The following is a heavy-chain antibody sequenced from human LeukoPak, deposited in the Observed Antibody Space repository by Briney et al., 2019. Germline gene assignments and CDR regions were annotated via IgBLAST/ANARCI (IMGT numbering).Heavy chain of an antibody. J-gene: IGHJ4*02. D-gene: IGHD6-19*01. CDR1: GYSFISYW. CDR2: IYPSDSET. Sequence: PGESLKISCQCSGYSFISYWIGWVRLMPGIGLEWMGIIYPSDSETRYSPSFQGQVTISADKSTSTAYLQWSSLKASDTAMYYCARQVAVAAWEYWGQGTLVTVSS. V-gene: IGHV5-51*01. CDR3: ARQVAVAAWEY.